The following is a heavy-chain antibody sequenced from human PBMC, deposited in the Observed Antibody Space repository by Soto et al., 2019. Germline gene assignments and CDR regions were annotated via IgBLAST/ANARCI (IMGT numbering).Heavy chain of an antibody. CDR2: ISAYNGNT. CDR1: GYTFTSYG. V-gene: IGHV1-18*01. D-gene: IGHD4-17*01. CDR3: ARVSGVPHDYGDYVGAFDI. J-gene: IGHJ3*02. Sequence: QVQLVQSGAEVKKPGASVKVSCKASGYTFTSYGISWVRQAPGQGLEWMGWISAYNGNTNYAQKLQGRVTMTTDTTTSTAYMELRSLRSDDTAVYYCARVSGVPHDYGDYVGAFDIWGQGTMVTVSS.